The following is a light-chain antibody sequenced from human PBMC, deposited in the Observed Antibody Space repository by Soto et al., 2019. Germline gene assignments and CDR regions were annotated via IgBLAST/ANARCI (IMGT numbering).Light chain of an antibody. J-gene: IGLJ1*01. CDR3: QSFDSDLSAFV. V-gene: IGLV1-40*01. CDR1: SSNIGAGYD. CDR2: GNN. Sequence: QSVLTPAPSISGAPGQRVTISCTGSSSNIGAGYDVHWFQQCPGTAPRLLIHGNNNRPSGVPDRFSGSESGTSASLAIAGLQAGDEAIYYCQSFDSDLSAFVFGTGTKVTVL.